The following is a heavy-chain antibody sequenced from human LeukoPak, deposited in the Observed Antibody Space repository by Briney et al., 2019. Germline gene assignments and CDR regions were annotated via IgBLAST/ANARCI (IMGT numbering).Heavy chain of an antibody. CDR2: IYYSGST. CDR3: ARDYRDDAFDI. D-gene: IGHD4-11*01. Sequence: SETLSLTCTVSGGSISSYYWSWIRQPPGKGLEWIGYIYYSGSTNYNPSLKSRATISVDTSKNQFSLKLSSVTAADTAVYYCARDYRDDAFDIWGQGTMVTVSS. J-gene: IGHJ3*02. CDR1: GGSISSYY. V-gene: IGHV4-59*01.